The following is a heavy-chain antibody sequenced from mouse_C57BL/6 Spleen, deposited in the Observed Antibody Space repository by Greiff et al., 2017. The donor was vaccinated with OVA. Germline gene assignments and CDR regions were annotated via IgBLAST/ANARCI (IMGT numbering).Heavy chain of an antibody. CDR1: GFSLTSYG. D-gene: IGHD1-1*01. CDR2: IWSGGST. CDR3: ARHYYGGSYWDFDV. V-gene: IGHV2-6*02. Sequence: QVQLMESGPGLVAPSQSLSLTCTVSGFSLTSYGVHWVRQPPGKGLEWLAVIWSGGSTTYNSTLKSRLSISKDNSKSKVFLKMNRLQHDDTAMYDCARHYYGGSYWDFDVWGTGTTVTVSS. J-gene: IGHJ1*03.